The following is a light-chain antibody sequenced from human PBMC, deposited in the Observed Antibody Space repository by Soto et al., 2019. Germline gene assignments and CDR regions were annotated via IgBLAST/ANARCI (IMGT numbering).Light chain of an antibody. CDR3: CSYAGSYTFG. Sequence: QSALTQPRSVSGSPGQSVTISCTGTSSDVGGYNYVSWYQQHPGKAPKLMIYDVSKRPSGVPDRFSGFKSGNTASLTISGLQAEDEADYYCCSYAGSYTFGFGGGTKLTVL. CDR2: DVS. CDR1: SSDVGGYNY. J-gene: IGLJ2*01. V-gene: IGLV2-11*01.